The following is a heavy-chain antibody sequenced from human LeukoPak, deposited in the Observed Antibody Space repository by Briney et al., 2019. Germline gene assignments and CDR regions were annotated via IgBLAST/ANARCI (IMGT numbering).Heavy chain of an antibody. Sequence: PGGSLRLSCAASGFTFSSYGMHWVRQAPGKGLEWVAVIWYDGSNKYYADSVKGRFTISRDNSKNTLYLQMNSLRAEDTAVYYYARTIGELNWFDPWGQGTLVTVSS. V-gene: IGHV3-33*01. D-gene: IGHD3-10*01. J-gene: IGHJ5*02. CDR2: IWYDGSNK. CDR1: GFTFSSYG. CDR3: ARTIGELNWFDP.